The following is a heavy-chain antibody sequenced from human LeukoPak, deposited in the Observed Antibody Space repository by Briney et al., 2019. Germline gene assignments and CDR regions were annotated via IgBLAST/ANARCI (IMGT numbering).Heavy chain of an antibody. D-gene: IGHD2-2*01. CDR2: INAGNGNT. CDR3: ARGYQLPHYNYYYGMDV. V-gene: IGHV1-3*01. Sequence: GASVKVSCKASGYTFTSYAMHWVRQAPGQRLEWMGWINAGNGNTKYSQKFQGRVTITRDTSASTAYMELSSLRSEDTAVYYCARGYQLPHYNYYYGMDVWGKGTTVTVSS. CDR1: GYTFTSYA. J-gene: IGHJ6*04.